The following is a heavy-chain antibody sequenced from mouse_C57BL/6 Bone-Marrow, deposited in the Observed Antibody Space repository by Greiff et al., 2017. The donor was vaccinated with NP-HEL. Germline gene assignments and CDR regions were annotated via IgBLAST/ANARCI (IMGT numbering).Heavy chain of an antibody. V-gene: IGHV1-15*01. CDR1: GYTFTDYE. Sequence: VQLQQSGAELVRPGASVTLSCKASGYTFTDYEMHWVKQTPVHGLEWVGAIDPETGGTAYNQKFKGKAILTADKSSSTAYMDLRSLTSEDSAVYYCTRAYYYGSSYGVLYYFDYWGQGTTLTVSS. CDR3: TRAYYYGSSYGVLYYFDY. D-gene: IGHD1-1*01. CDR2: IDPETGGT. J-gene: IGHJ2*01.